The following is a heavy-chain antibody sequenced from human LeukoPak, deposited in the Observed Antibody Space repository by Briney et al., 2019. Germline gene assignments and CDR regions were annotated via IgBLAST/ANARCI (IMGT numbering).Heavy chain of an antibody. D-gene: IGHD6-13*01. V-gene: IGHV4-4*07. CDR3: ARVEAAAGDYYGMDV. J-gene: IGHJ6*02. Sequence: SETLSLTCTVSGGSITNYYWSWIRQPAGKGLEWIGRIYTSGSISYNPSLKSRVTLSVDTSKNQFSLKLTSVTAADTAVYYCARVEAAAGDYYGMDVWGQGTTVTVSS. CDR1: GGSITNYY. CDR2: IYTSGSI.